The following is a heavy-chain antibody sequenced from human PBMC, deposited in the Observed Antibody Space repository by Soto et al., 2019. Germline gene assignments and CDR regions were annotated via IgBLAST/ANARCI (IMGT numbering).Heavy chain of an antibody. CDR3: ARDPEEFPRFDP. CDR2: ISSSSSYI. CDR1: GFTFSSYS. Sequence: GGSLRLSCAASGFTFSSYSMNWVRQAPGKGLEWVSSISSSSSYIYYADSVKGRFTISRDNAKNSLYLQMNSLRAEDTAVYYCARDPEEFPRFDPWGQGTLVTVSS. J-gene: IGHJ5*02. V-gene: IGHV3-21*01.